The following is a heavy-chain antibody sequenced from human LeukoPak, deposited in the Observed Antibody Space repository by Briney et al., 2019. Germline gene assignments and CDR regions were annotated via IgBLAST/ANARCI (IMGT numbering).Heavy chain of an antibody. CDR2: IYYSGST. D-gene: IGHD3-22*01. V-gene: IGHV4-31*03. CDR3: ARECDSSGYYYEGAASYYYYAMDV. CDR1: GGSISSGGYY. Sequence: SETLSLTCTVSGGSISSGGYYWSWIRQHPGKGLEWIGYIYYSGSTYYNPSLKRRVTISVDTSNNQFSLKLSSVTAADTAVYYCARECDSSGYYYEGAASYYYYAMDVWGQGTTVTVSS. J-gene: IGHJ6*02.